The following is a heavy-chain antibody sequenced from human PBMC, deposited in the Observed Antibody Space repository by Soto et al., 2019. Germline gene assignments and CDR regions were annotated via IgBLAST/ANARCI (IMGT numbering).Heavy chain of an antibody. J-gene: IGHJ6*03. D-gene: IGHD3-10*01. Sequence: QVQLVQSGAEVKKPGASVKVSCKASGYTFTSYYMHWVRQAPGQGLERMGIINPSGGSTSYAQKFKGKVTMTRDTSTSTVHMELSSLRSVDTAVYYCAREWSSGVRGVRGVSYFYYYMDVWGKGTTVTVSS. V-gene: IGHV1-46*03. CDR1: GYTFTSYY. CDR2: INPSGGST. CDR3: AREWSSGVRGVRGVSYFYYYMDV.